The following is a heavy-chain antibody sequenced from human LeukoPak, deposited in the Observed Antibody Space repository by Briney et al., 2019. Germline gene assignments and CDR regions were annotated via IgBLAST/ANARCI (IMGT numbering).Heavy chain of an antibody. D-gene: IGHD3-16*02. CDR2: IKQDGSEK. Sequence: GGSLRLSCAASGFTFSSYWMSWVRQAPGKGLEWVANIKQDGSEKYYVDSVKGRFTISRDNSKNTLYLQMNSLRAEDTAVYYCARDIPRLGELSPDYWGQGTLVTVSS. CDR1: GFTFSSYW. V-gene: IGHV3-7*01. J-gene: IGHJ4*02. CDR3: ARDIPRLGELSPDY.